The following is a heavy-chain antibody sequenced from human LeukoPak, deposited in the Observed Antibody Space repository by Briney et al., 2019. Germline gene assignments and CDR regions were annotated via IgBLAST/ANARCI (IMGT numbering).Heavy chain of an antibody. CDR2: ISSSSSYT. V-gene: IGHV3-11*05. D-gene: IGHD3-16*02. J-gene: IGHJ4*02. CDR3: ARASGYRSYYFDY. Sequence: GGSLRLSCAASGFTFSDYYMSWIRQAPGKGLEWASYISSSSSYTNYADSVKGRFTISRDNAKNSLYLQMNSLRAEDTAVYYCARASGYRSYYFDYWGQGTLATVSS. CDR1: GFTFSDYY.